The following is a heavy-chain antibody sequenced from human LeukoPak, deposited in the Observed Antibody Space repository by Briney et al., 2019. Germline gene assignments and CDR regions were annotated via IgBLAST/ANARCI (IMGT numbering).Heavy chain of an antibody. CDR2: IYYSGST. CDR1: GGSISSYY. J-gene: IGHJ5*02. Sequence: PSETLSLTCTVSGGSISSYYWSWIRQPPGKGLEWIGYIYYSGSTNYNPSLKSRVTISVDTSKNQFSLKLSSVTAADTAVYYCARGVLPPRDWFDPWGQGTLVTVSS. CDR3: ARGVLPPRDWFDP. V-gene: IGHV4-59*12.